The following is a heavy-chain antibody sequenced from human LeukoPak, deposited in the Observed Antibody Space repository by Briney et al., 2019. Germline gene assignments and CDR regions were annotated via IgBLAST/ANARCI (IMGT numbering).Heavy chain of an antibody. V-gene: IGHV1-69*13. CDR1: GGTFSSYA. Sequence: ASVKVSCKASGGTFSSYAISWVRQAPGQGLEWMGGIIPILGTANYAQKFQGRVTITADESTSTAYMELSSLRSEDTAVYYCAREYSSSALFDPWGQGTLVTVSS. J-gene: IGHJ5*02. CDR2: IIPILGTA. D-gene: IGHD6-6*01. CDR3: AREYSSSALFDP.